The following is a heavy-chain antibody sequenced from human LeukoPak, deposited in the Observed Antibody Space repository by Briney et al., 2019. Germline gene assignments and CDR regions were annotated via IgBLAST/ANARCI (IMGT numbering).Heavy chain of an antibody. V-gene: IGHV1-69*05. J-gene: IGHJ3*02. CDR3: ASPVDSSGYDAFDI. CDR2: IIPIFGTA. Sequence: ASVKVSCKASGGTFSSYAISWVRQAPGQGLEWMGGIIPIFGTANYAQKFQGRVTITTDESPSTAYMELSSLRSEDTAVYYCASPVDSSGYDAFDIWGQGTMVTVSS. CDR1: GGTFSSYA. D-gene: IGHD3-22*01.